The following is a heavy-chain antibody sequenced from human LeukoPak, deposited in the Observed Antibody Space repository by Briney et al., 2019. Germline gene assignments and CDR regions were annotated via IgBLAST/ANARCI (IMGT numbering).Heavy chain of an antibody. D-gene: IGHD4-23*01. CDR3: ARVDGGSDY. V-gene: IGHV3-33*01. CDR2: IWSDGSNV. CDR1: GFIFSNYG. Sequence: GRSLRLSCAASGFIFSNYGMHWARQAPGKGLEWVGVIWSDGSNVKYPDSVKGRFTISRDNSKNTMYLQMNSLRAEDTAVYYCARVDGGSDYWGQGTLVTVSS. J-gene: IGHJ4*02.